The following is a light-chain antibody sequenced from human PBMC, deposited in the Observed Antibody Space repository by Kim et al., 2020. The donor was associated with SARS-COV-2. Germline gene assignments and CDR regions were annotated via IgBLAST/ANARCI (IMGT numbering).Light chain of an antibody. Sequence: SYELTQPPSVSVSPGQTARITCPGDALPKQYAYWYQQKPGQAPVLVIYKDSERPSGIPERSSGSSSGTTVTLTISGVQAEDEADYYCQSADSSGTYVVFGGGTQLTVL. J-gene: IGLJ2*01. CDR1: ALPKQY. CDR2: KDS. CDR3: QSADSSGTYVV. V-gene: IGLV3-25*03.